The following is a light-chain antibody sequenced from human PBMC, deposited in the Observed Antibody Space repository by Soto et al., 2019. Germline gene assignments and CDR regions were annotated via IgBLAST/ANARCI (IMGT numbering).Light chain of an antibody. J-gene: IGKJ1*01. CDR2: KVS. CDR3: QQRSKWRT. CDR1: HSLVYSDGSTY. Sequence: DVVMTQSPLSLPVTLGQPASISCRSSHSLVYSDGSTYLNWFQQRPGQSPRRLIYKVSNRDSGIPARFSGSGFGTDFTLTISSLEPEDFAVYYCQQRSKWRTFGQGTKVDIK. V-gene: IGKV2-30*01.